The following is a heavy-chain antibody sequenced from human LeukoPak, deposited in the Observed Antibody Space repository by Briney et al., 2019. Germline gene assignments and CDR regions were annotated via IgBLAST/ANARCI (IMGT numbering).Heavy chain of an antibody. D-gene: IGHD3-16*01. Sequence: GGSLRLSCAASGFTFSAYSMNWVRQAPGKGLEWVAAISYDGSNKNYADSVKGRFTISRDNSKNTLYLQMNSLRAEDTAVYYCARVGGLSPDAFDIWGQGTMVTVSS. CDR3: ARVGGLSPDAFDI. CDR1: GFTFSAYS. CDR2: ISYDGSNK. V-gene: IGHV3-30*03. J-gene: IGHJ3*02.